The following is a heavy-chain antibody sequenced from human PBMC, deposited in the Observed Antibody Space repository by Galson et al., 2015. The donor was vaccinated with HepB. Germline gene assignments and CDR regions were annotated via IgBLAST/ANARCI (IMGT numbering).Heavy chain of an antibody. D-gene: IGHD5-12*01. CDR2: IYPGDSDT. V-gene: IGHV5-51*01. CDR1: GYSFTSYW. J-gene: IGHJ6*02. CDR3: ARPGYSGYDFGVGYYYGRDV. Sequence: QSGAEVKKPGESLKISCKGSGYSFTSYWIGWVRQMPGKGLEWMGIIYPGDSDTRYSPSFQGQVTISADKSISTAYLQWSSLKASDTAMYYCARPGYSGYDFGVGYYYGRDVWGQGTTVTVSS.